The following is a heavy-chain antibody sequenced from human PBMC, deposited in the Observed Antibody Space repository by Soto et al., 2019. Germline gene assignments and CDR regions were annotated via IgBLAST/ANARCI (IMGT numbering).Heavy chain of an antibody. CDR1: GFTFSSYW. Sequence: GGSLRLSCAASGFTFSSYWMHLVRQAPGKGLVWVSRIKGDGSETNYADSVKGRFTISRDNAKNTLYLQLNSLRAEDTAVYYCIRGNSGYGNFDYWGQVTRVTGYS. J-gene: IGHJ4*02. CDR2: IKGDGSET. CDR3: IRGNSGYGNFDY. V-gene: IGHV3-74*01. D-gene: IGHD5-12*01.